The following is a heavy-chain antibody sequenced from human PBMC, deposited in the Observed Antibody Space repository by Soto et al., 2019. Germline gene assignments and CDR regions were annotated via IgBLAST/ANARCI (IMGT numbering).Heavy chain of an antibody. J-gene: IGHJ4*02. CDR3: ARQSKRRATVDY. CDR1: GGSISSSSYY. Sequence: QLQLQESGPGLVKPSETLSLTCTVSGGSISSSSYYWGWIRQPPGKGLEWIGSIYYSGSTYYTPSLTSRVTTSVDTSKIQFSLKLSSVTAAATAVYYCARQSKRRATVDYWGQATLVTVSS. V-gene: IGHV4-39*01. D-gene: IGHD1-26*01. CDR2: IYYSGST.